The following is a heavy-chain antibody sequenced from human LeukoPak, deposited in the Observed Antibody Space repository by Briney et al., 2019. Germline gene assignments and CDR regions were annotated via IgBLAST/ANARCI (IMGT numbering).Heavy chain of an antibody. CDR1: VFTYDDYA. CDR3: AKGYYYDSSSHAFDI. J-gene: IGHJ3*02. CDR2: ISWNSGSI. D-gene: IGHD3-22*01. V-gene: IGHV3-9*01. Sequence: GRSVSLFCAVSVFTYDDYAMLWVRQASGRGLEGGSGISWNSGSIGYADSVKGRFPISRDNAKNSLYLQINSLRAEDTALYYCAKGYYYDSSSHAFDIWGQGTMVTVSS.